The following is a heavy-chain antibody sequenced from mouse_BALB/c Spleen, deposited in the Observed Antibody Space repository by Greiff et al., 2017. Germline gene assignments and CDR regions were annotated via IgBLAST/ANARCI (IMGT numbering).Heavy chain of an antibody. D-gene: IGHD4-1*01. V-gene: IGHV5-6-4*01. CDR1: GFTFSSYT. J-gene: IGHJ1*01. CDR2: ISSGGSYT. CDR3: TRDWDWYFDV. Sequence: EVNVVESGGGLVKPGGSLKLSCAASGFTFSSYTMSWVRQTPEKRLEWVATISSGGSYTYYPDSVKGRFTISRDNAKNTLYLQMSSLKSEDTAMYYCTRDWDWYFDVWGAGTTVTVSA.